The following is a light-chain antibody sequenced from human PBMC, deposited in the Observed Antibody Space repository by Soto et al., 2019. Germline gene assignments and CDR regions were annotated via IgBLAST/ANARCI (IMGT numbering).Light chain of an antibody. J-gene: IGKJ2*01. CDR1: QSVSSN. Sequence: EIVMTQSPGTLSVSPGERATLSCRASQSVSSNLAWYQQKPGQAPRLLIYGASTRATGIPARLSGSGSGTEFTLTISSLQSEDFAVYYCQQYNNWPPVTFGQGTKLEIK. CDR2: GAS. V-gene: IGKV3-15*01. CDR3: QQYNNWPPVT.